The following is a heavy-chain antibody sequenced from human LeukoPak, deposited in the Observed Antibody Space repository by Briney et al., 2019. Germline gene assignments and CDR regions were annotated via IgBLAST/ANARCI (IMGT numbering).Heavy chain of an antibody. J-gene: IGHJ4*02. Sequence: SETLSLTCTVSAGSISSSSYYWGWIRQPPGKGLEWIGSIYYSGSTYYNPSLKSRVTISVDTSKNQFSLKLSSVTAADTAVYYCARHRVGATTDFDYWGQGTLVTVSS. CDR3: ARHRVGATTDFDY. D-gene: IGHD1-26*01. CDR2: IYYSGST. CDR1: AGSISSSSYY. V-gene: IGHV4-39*01.